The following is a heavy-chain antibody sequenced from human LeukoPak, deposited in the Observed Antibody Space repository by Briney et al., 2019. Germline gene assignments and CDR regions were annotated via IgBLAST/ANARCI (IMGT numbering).Heavy chain of an antibody. J-gene: IGHJ6*03. V-gene: IGHV3-11*01. CDR1: GFTFSDYY. CDR3: AKDGVTKNYYYYYYMDV. CDR2: ISSSGSPI. Sequence: GGSLRLSCEASGFTFSDYYMSWIRQALGKGLEWVSYISSSGSPIYYADSVKGRFTISRDNAKNSLYLQMNSLRTEDTALYYCAKDGVTKNYYYYYYMDVWGKGTTVAVSS. D-gene: IGHD3-3*01.